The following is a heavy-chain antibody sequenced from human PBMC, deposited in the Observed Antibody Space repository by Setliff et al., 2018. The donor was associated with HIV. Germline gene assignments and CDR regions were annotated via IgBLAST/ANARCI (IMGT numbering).Heavy chain of an antibody. V-gene: IGHV1-2*02. J-gene: IGHJ6*03. Sequence: ASVKVSCKASGYTFTDYYMHWVRQAPGQGLEWMGWINPKSGGTNSALKFQGRVTMTWDTSISTAYMELSRLRSDDTAVYYCARDGGGPGDYYYYYMDVWAKRDHGHRLL. CDR3: ARDGGGPGDYYYYYMDV. D-gene: IGHD3-16*01. CDR1: GYTFTDYY. CDR2: INPKSGGT.